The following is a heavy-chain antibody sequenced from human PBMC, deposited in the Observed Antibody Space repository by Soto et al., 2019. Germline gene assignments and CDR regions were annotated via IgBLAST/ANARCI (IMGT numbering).Heavy chain of an antibody. D-gene: IGHD3-10*01. CDR3: ARDPDGSGRNNWFDP. V-gene: IGHV1-18*01. J-gene: IGHJ5*02. Sequence: QVQLVQSGAEVKKPGASVKVSCKASGYNFTNYGINWVRQAPGQGLEWMGWISADNDNTNYAQKVQGRVTMTTDTPKSTGYMELRSLRSDDTAVYYCARDPDGSGRNNWFDPWGQGTLVTVSS. CDR2: ISADNDNT. CDR1: GYNFTNYG.